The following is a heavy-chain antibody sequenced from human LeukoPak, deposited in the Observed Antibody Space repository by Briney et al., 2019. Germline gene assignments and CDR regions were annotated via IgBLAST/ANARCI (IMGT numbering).Heavy chain of an antibody. J-gene: IGHJ6*02. Sequence: GGSLRLPCAASGYTFSRHGIHWARQAPGKGLEWVAVVWYDGRNRDYVDSVKGRFTISKDNSNNMVFLQMDRLRAEDTAVYYCAREAPTYYYYGMDVWGQGTTVTVSS. V-gene: IGHV3-33*01. CDR1: GYTFSRHG. D-gene: IGHD4-17*01. CDR3: AREAPTYYYYGMDV. CDR2: VWYDGRNR.